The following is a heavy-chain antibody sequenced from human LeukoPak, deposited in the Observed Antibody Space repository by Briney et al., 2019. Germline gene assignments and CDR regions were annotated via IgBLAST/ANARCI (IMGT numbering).Heavy chain of an antibody. CDR1: GFTFGSYA. J-gene: IGHJ4*02. CDR3: ARDRDFPRDQFDY. V-gene: IGHV3-23*01. CDR2: ISADGGSP. D-gene: IGHD2-21*02. Sequence: GSLRLSCAASGFTFGSYAMSWVRQAPGKGLEWVSAISADGGSPWYAGSVRGRSTISRDNSKNTLYLQMRSLRAEDTAVYFCARDRDFPRDQFDYWGQGTLVTVSS.